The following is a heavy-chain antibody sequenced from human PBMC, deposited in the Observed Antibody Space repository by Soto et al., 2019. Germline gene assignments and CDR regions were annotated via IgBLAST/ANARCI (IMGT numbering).Heavy chain of an antibody. Sequence: SETLSLTCTVSGGSISSYYWNWIRQPPGKGLEWISYIYNSENTNYNPSPRSRVTISVDTSKNQFSLKLTSVTAADKAVYYCEAPPRYWGQGTLVTVSS. D-gene: IGHD6-6*01. CDR3: EAPPRY. J-gene: IGHJ4*02. V-gene: IGHV4-59*01. CDR2: IYNSENT. CDR1: GGSISSYY.